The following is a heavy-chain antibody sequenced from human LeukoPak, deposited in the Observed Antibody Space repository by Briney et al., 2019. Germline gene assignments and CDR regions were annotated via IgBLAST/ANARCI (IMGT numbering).Heavy chain of an antibody. D-gene: IGHD3-10*01. Sequence: GGSLRLSCAASGFTFSNAWMSWVRQAPGRGLEWVSYISSSGSTTHYADSVKGRFTISRDTAKNSLYLQMNSLRAEDTAVYYCARGLTTMAVWGQGTMVTVSS. CDR1: GFTFSNAW. J-gene: IGHJ3*01. CDR2: ISSSGSTT. V-gene: IGHV3-11*04. CDR3: ARGLTTMAV.